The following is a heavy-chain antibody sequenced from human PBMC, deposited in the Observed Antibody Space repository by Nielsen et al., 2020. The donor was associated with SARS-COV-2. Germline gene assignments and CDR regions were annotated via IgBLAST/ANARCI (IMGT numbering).Heavy chain of an antibody. CDR3: ARDRLWFGESEYYYYGMDV. D-gene: IGHD3-10*01. J-gene: IGHJ6*02. V-gene: IGHV3-33*08. CDR1: GFTFSSYA. Sequence: GESLKISCAASGFTFSSYAMHWVRQAPGKGLEWVAVIWYDGSNKYYADSVKGRFTISRDNSKNTLYLQMNSLRAEDTAVYYCARDRLWFGESEYYYYGMDVWGQGTTVTVSS. CDR2: IWYDGSNK.